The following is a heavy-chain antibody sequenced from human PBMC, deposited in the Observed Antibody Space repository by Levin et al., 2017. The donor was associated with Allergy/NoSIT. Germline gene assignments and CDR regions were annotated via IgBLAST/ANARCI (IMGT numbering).Heavy chain of an antibody. CDR2: ISYDGSNK. CDR3: AKPPPVHSGYEYYFDS. J-gene: IGHJ4*02. D-gene: IGHD5-12*01. Sequence: GGSLRLSCAASGITFNNYGMHWVRQAPGKGLEWVAVISYDGSNKFYADSVKGRFSISRDNSKNTLYLQMTSLRTEDTAVYYCAKPPPVHSGYEYYFDSWGQGTLVTVSS. V-gene: IGHV3-30*18. CDR1: GITFNNYG.